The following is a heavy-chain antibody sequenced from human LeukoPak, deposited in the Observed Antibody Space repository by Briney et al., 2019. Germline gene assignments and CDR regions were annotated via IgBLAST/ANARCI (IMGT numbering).Heavy chain of an antibody. D-gene: IGHD3-10*01. V-gene: IGHV4-39*01. CDR2: RYYNGAI. J-gene: IGHJ3*02. CDR3: ARGSFYGSGTGPNDAFDI. CDR1: GASISSSSYY. Sequence: SETLSLTCTVSGASISSSSYYWGWIRQPPGKGLEWIGSRYYNGAIYYSPSLKSRVTIFVDTSKNQFALRLSSVTAADTAVYYCARGSFYGSGTGPNDAFDIWGQGTVVTVSS.